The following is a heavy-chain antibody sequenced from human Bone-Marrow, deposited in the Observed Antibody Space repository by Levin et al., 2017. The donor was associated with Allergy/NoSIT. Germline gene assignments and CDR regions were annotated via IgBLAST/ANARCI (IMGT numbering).Heavy chain of an antibody. CDR1: GFTFSSYA. Sequence: QPGGSLRLSCAASGFTFSSYAMHWVRQAPGKGLEFVSAISTNGRSTYYTNSVKGRFTISRDNSKTTLYLQMDSLRPEDTAVYYCARGARGSNWGWRGIGYWGQGTLVSVSA. CDR2: ISTNGRST. J-gene: IGHJ4*02. CDR3: ARGARGSNWGWRGIGY. V-gene: IGHV3-64*01. D-gene: IGHD7-27*01.